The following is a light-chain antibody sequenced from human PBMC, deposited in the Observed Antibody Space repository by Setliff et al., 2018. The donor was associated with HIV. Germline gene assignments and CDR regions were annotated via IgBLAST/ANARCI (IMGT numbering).Light chain of an antibody. CDR3: SSYAGNNTCV. J-gene: IGLJ1*01. Sequence: QSALTQPPSASGSPGQSVTISCTGTSSDVGGYNYVSWYQQHPGKAPKVMIYEVTKRPSGVPDRFSGSKSGNTASLTVSGFQAEDEADYYCSSYAGNNTCVFGSGTKVTVL. CDR2: EVT. V-gene: IGLV2-8*01. CDR1: SSDVGGYNY.